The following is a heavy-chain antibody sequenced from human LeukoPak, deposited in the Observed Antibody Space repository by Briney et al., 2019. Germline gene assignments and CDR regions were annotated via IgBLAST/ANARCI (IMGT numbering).Heavy chain of an antibody. D-gene: IGHD6-13*01. CDR3: TRQQEGSFDY. CDR1: GDSLSSNSAA. J-gene: IGHJ4*02. V-gene: IGHV6-1*01. Sequence: SQTLSLTCALSGDSLSSNSAAWNWIRQSPSRGLEWLGRTYSRSKWYNDYAVSVKSRITINPDTSKNQISLQLNSVTPVDTAVYYCTRQQEGSFDYWGQGILVTVSS. CDR2: TYSRSKWYN.